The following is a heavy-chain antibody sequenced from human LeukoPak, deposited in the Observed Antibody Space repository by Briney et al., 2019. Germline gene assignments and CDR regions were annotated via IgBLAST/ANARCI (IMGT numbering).Heavy chain of an antibody. CDR3: ARASGGCYGY. CDR1: GGSFSGYN. J-gene: IGHJ4*02. CDR2: INHSGST. Sequence: SETLSLTCAVYGGSFSGYNWSWIRQPPGKGLEWIGEINHSGSTNYNPSLKSRVTISVDTSKNQFSLKLSSVTAADTAVYYCARASGGCYGYWGQGTLVTVSS. D-gene: IGHD2-21*02. V-gene: IGHV4-34*01.